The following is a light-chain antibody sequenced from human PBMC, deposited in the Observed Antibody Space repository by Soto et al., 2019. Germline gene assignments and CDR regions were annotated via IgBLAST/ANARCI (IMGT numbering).Light chain of an antibody. CDR3: QQYNDWPLT. J-gene: IGKJ4*01. CDR2: DIS. CDR1: QSVSRD. V-gene: IGKV3D-15*01. Sequence: EIVMTQSPANLSVSPGERATLSCGASQSVSRDLAWYQQKPGQAPRLLIYDISTRATGIPTRFSGSGSGTEFTLTISSLQSEDFAVYYCQQYNDWPLTFGGGTKVDIK.